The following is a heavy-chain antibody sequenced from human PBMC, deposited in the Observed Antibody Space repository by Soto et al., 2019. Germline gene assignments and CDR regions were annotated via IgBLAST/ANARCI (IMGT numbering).Heavy chain of an antibody. Sequence: ASVKVSCKASGYTFSSYGMGWVRQAPGQGLEWMGWISAYNGNTNYAQKLQGRVTMTTDTSTSTAYMELRSLRSDDTAVYYCAGPNPRYCISTSCRGGYGMDVWGQGTTVTSP. V-gene: IGHV1-18*01. CDR3: AGPNPRYCISTSCRGGYGMDV. CDR2: ISAYNGNT. J-gene: IGHJ6*02. CDR1: GYTFSSYG. D-gene: IGHD2-2*01.